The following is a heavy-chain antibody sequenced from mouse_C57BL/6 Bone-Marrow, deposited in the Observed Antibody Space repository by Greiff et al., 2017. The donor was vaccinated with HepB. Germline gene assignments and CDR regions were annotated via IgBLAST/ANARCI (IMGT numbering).Heavy chain of an antibody. Sequence: EVKLVESGGGLVQPKGSLKLSCAASGFTFNTYAMHWVRQAPGKGLEWVARIRSKSSNYATYYADSVKDRFTISRDDSQSMLYLQMNNLKTEDTAMYYCVKGSSASPSTPFAYWGQGTLVTVSA. CDR3: VKGSSASPSTPFAY. CDR1: GFTFNTYA. J-gene: IGHJ3*01. D-gene: IGHD6-1*01. CDR2: IRSKSSNYAT. V-gene: IGHV10-3*01.